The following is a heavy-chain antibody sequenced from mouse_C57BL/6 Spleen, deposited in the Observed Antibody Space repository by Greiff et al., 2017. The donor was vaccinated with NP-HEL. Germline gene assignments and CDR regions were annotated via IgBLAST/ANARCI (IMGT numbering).Heavy chain of an antibody. CDR3: ARSHITTVVATGYFDY. CDR2: IYPGDGDT. J-gene: IGHJ2*01. CDR1: GYAFSSYW. Sequence: VQLQQSGAELVKPGASVKISCKASGYAFSSYWMNWVKQRPGKGLEWIGQIYPGDGDTNYNGKFKGKATLTADKSSSTAYMQLSSLTSEDSAVYFCARSHITTVVATGYFDYWGQGTTLTVSS. V-gene: IGHV1-80*01. D-gene: IGHD1-1*01.